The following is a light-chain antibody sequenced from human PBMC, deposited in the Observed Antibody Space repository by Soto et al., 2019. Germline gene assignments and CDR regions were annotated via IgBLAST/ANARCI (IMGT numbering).Light chain of an antibody. V-gene: IGKV1-5*03. CDR3: QQYNSYPWT. CDR1: QSISSW. J-gene: IGKJ1*01. CDR2: KAS. Sequence: DIHMTQSPSTLSASVGDRVTITCRASQSISSWLAWYQQKPGKAPKLLIYKASSLESGVPSRFSGSGSGTEFTLTISSLQPDDFATYYCQQYNSYPWTFGQGTKVDIX.